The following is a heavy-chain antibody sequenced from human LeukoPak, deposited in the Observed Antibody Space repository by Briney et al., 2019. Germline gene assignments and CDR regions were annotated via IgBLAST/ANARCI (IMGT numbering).Heavy chain of an antibody. Sequence: PSETLSLTCTVSGGSISSYYWSWIRQAPGKGLEWIGYIHYSGSTNYNPSLKSRVTISVDTSQNQFSLKLNSVTAADTAVYYCARHYGPWGQGTLVTVSS. CDR3: ARHYGP. J-gene: IGHJ5*02. CDR2: IHYSGST. D-gene: IGHD3-10*01. CDR1: GGSISSYY. V-gene: IGHV4-59*08.